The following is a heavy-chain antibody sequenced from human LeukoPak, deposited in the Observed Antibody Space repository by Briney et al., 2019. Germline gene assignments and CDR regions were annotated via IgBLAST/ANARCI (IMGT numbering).Heavy chain of an antibody. V-gene: IGHV1-8*03. J-gene: IGHJ4*02. CDR3: ARVEGGYSFGY. D-gene: IGHD5-18*01. CDR1: GYTFTGYY. Sequence: ASVKVSCKASGYTFTGYYMHWVRQATGQGLEWMGWMNPNSGNTGYAQKFQGRVTITRDTSISTAYMELSSLRSEDTAVYYCARVEGGYSFGYWGQGTLVTVSS. CDR2: MNPNSGNT.